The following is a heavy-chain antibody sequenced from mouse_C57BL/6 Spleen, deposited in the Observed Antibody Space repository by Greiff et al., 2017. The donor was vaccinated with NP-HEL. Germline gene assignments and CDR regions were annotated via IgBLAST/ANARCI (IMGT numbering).Heavy chain of an antibody. CDR3: AGCYYGYELDY. CDR2: IDPSDSET. D-gene: IGHD2-2*01. V-gene: IGHV1-52*01. Sequence: QVQLQQPGAELVRPGSSVKLSCKASGYTFTSYWMHWVKQRPIQGLEWIGNIDPSDSETHYNQKFKDKATLTVDKSSSTAYMQLSSLTSEDSAVYYCAGCYYGYELDYWGQGTTLAVSS. CDR1: GYTFTSYW. J-gene: IGHJ2*01.